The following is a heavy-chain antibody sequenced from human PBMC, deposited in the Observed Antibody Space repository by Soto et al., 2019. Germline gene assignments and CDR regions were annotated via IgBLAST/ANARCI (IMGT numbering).Heavy chain of an antibody. CDR1: GYTFSSYY. CDR2: INPSGGYT. V-gene: IGHV1-46*01. CDR3: VSSFTVPAAIGY. D-gene: IGHD2-2*02. Sequence: ASVKVSCKASGYTFSSYYMNWVRQAPGQGLEWLGIINPSGGYTTYAQRFLGRVTMTSDTSTSTVHMELGSLRSEDTAVYYCVSSFTVPAAIGYWGQGTLVTVSS. J-gene: IGHJ4*02.